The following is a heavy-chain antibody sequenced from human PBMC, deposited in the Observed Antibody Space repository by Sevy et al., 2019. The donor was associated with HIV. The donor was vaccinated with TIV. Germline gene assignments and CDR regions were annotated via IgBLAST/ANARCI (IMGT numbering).Heavy chain of an antibody. V-gene: IGHV3-30*18. D-gene: IGHD3-9*01. CDR3: AKDFTGYNGMDV. Sequence: WGSLRLSCAASGFTFSTYGMHWVRQAPGKGLEWVAVISYDGRNKFYGDSVKGRFTISRDNSKNILYLQMNSLRVEDTAVYYCAKDFTGYNGMDVWGQGTMVTVSS. J-gene: IGHJ6*02. CDR1: GFTFSTYG. CDR2: ISYDGRNK.